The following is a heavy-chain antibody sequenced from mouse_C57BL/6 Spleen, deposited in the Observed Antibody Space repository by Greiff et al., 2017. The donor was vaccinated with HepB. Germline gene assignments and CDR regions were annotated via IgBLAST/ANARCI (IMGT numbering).Heavy chain of an antibody. J-gene: IGHJ4*01. D-gene: IGHD2-5*01. CDR2: IDPETGGT. CDR1: GYTFTDYE. CDR3: TRDSNSAMDY. Sequence: VQLQESGAELVRPGASVTLSCKASGYTFTDYEMHWVKQTPVHGLEWIGAIDPETGGTAYNQKFKGKAILTADKSSSTAYMELRSLTSEDSAVYYCTRDSNSAMDYWGQGTSVTVSS. V-gene: IGHV1-15*01.